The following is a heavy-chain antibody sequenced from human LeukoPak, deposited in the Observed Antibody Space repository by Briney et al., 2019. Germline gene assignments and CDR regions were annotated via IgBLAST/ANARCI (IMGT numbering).Heavy chain of an antibody. D-gene: IGHD2-15*01. CDR3: ARDLGYCSGGSCYRREFDY. CDR1: GYTFTSHG. J-gene: IGHJ4*02. CDR2: IDTYSGDT. V-gene: IGHV1-18*01. Sequence: ASVKVSCKASGYTFTSHGISWVRQAPGQGLERMAWIDTYSGDTHYAQNLQGRVTMTTDTSTSTAYMELGSLTSDDTAVYYCARDLGYCSGGSCYRREFDYWGQGTLVTVSS.